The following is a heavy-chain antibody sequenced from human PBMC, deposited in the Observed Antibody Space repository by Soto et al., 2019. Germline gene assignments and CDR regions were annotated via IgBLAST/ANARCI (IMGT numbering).Heavy chain of an antibody. V-gene: IGHV3-30*18. J-gene: IGHJ4*02. D-gene: IGHD3-10*01. CDR1: GFTFSSYG. CDR2: ISYDGSNK. CDR3: AKDITMVRGVIITGLDY. Sequence: QVQLVESGGGAVQPGRSLRLSCAASGFTFSSYGMHWVRQAPGKGLEWVAVISYDGSNKYYADSVKGRFTISRDNSKNTLYLQMNSLRAEDTAVYYCAKDITMVRGVIITGLDYWGQGTLVTVSS.